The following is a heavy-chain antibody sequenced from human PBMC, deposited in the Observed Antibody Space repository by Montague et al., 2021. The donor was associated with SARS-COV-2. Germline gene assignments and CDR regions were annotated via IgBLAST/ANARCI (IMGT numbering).Heavy chain of an antibody. J-gene: IGHJ4*02. D-gene: IGHD3-3*01. Sequence: SETLSLTCAVYGGSFSAHSWSWIRQSPGKGLEWIGEINHRGGTTYMSSLKSRVTMSVDTSKNQFSLKMSSVTAADTAIYYCARGGLAGGNYDIWSFSYTSPLDYWGQGTQVTVSS. V-gene: IGHV4-34*01. CDR2: INHRGGT. CDR3: ARGGLAGGNYDIWSFSYTSPLDY. CDR1: GGSFSAHS.